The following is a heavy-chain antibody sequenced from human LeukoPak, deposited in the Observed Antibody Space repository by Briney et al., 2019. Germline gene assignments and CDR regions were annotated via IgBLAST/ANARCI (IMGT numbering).Heavy chain of an antibody. CDR1: GGSISSDY. D-gene: IGHD1-26*01. J-gene: IGHJ4*02. CDR3: ARVVGATGSSDY. Sequence: PSETLSLTCTVSGGSISSDYRSWIRQPPGKGLEWIGYIYYIGSTNYNPSLKSRITISVDTSKSHFSLKLSSVTAADTAVYYCARVVGATGSSDYWGQGTLVTVSS. CDR2: IYYIGST. V-gene: IGHV4-59*01.